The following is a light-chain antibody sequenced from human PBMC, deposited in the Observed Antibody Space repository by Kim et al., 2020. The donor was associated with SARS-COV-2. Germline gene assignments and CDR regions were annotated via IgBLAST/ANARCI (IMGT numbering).Light chain of an antibody. CDR2: VAS. CDR1: QGISSD. V-gene: IGKV1-9*01. CDR3: QQLKSYPLT. J-gene: IGKJ4*01. Sequence: ASVGDRVTITGRASQGISSDLAWYQQKPGKAPKLLIYVASTLQSGVPSRFSGSGSGTDFTLTISSLQPVDSATDYCQQLKSYPLTFGGGTKVDIK.